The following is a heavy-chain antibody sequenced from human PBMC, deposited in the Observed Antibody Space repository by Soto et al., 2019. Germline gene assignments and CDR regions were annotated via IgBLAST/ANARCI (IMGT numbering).Heavy chain of an antibody. D-gene: IGHD1-1*01. CDR1: GFTFSSYW. J-gene: IGHJ4*02. CDR2: INSGGST. Sequence: GGSLRLSCAASGFTFSSYWMHWVRQAPGKGLVWVSRINSGGSTYYADSVKGRFTISRDNSKNTLYLQMNSLRAEDTAVYYCAKGGYERLSYFDYWGQGTLVTVSS. V-gene: IGHV3-74*01. CDR3: AKGGYERLSYFDY.